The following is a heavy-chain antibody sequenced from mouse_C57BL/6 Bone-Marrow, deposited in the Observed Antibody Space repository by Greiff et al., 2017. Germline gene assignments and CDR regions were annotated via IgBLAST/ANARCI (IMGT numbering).Heavy chain of an antibody. J-gene: IGHJ4*01. CDR2: IYPRSGNT. Sequence: QVQLQQSGAELARPGASVKLSCKASGYTFTSYGISWVKQRTGQGLEWIGEIYPRSGNTYYNEKFKGKATLTADKSSSTAYMELRSLTSEDSAVYFCATWTLYYAMDYGGQGTSVTVSS. CDR1: GYTFTSYG. V-gene: IGHV1-81*01. CDR3: ATWTLYYAMDY.